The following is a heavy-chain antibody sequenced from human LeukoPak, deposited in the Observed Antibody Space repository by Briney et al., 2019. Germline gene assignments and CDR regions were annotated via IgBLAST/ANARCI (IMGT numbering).Heavy chain of an antibody. CDR2: IYYSGST. CDR1: GGSISSYY. CDR3: ARGLWRYCSGGSCYSGSPGDY. Sequence: KPSETLSLTCTVSGGSISSYYWSWIRQPPGKGLEWIGYIYYSGSTNYNPSLKSRVTISVDTSKNQFSLKLSSVTAADTAVYYCARGLWRYCSGGSCYSGSPGDYWGQGTLVTVSS. V-gene: IGHV4-59*12. J-gene: IGHJ4*02. D-gene: IGHD2-15*01.